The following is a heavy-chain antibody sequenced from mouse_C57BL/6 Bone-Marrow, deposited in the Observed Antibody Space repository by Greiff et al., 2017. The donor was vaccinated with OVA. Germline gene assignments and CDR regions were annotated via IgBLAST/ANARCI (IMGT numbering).Heavy chain of an antibody. J-gene: IGHJ4*01. CDR3: TGRGLRRFYYAMDY. V-gene: IGHV6-3*01. D-gene: IGHD2-4*01. Sequence: EVQLQESGGGLVQPGGSMKLSCVASGFTFSNYWMNWVRQSPEKGLEWVAQIRLKSDNYATHYAESVKGRFTISRDDSKSSVYLQMNNLRAEDTGIYYCTGRGLRRFYYAMDYWGQGTSVTVSS. CDR1: GFTFSNYW. CDR2: IRLKSDNYAT.